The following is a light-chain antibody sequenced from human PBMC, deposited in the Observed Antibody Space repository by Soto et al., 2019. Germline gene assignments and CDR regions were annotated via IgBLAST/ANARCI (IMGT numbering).Light chain of an antibody. V-gene: IGLV1-40*01. Sequence: QSVLTQPPSVSGAPGQRVTISCTGSSSNIGAGYDVHWYQQLPGTAPKLLIYGNNNRPSGVPDRFSGSKSGTSASLAVTGLLAEDEADYYCQSYATGLSVLYVFGTGTKLTVL. CDR1: SSNIGAGYD. CDR3: QSYATGLSVLYV. CDR2: GNN. J-gene: IGLJ1*01.